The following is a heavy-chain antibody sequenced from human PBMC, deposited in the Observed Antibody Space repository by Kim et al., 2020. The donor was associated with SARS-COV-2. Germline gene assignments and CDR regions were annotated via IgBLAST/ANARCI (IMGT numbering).Heavy chain of an antibody. Sequence: NDYAVSVKSRITINPDTSKNQFSLQLNSVTPGDTAVYYCARNTATGSFDFWGQGTLVTVSS. CDR3: ARNTATGSFDF. D-gene: IGHD6-13*01. J-gene: IGHJ4*02. CDR2: N. V-gene: IGHV6-1*01.